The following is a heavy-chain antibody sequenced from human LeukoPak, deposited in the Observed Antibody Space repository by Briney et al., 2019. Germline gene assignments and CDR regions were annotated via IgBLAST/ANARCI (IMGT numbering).Heavy chain of an antibody. J-gene: IGHJ4*02. D-gene: IGHD6-6*01. CDR1: GFTFSSYS. Sequence: GGSLRLSCAASGFTFSSYSMNWVRQAPGKGLEWVSSISSSSYIYYADSVKGRFTISRDNAKNSLYLQMNSLRAEDTAVYYCASWDGPIAARHGYWGQGTLVTVSS. CDR3: ASWDGPIAARHGY. V-gene: IGHV3-21*01. CDR2: ISSSSYI.